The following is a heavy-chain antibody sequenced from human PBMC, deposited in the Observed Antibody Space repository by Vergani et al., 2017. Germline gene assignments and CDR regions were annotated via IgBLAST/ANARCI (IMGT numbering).Heavy chain of an antibody. V-gene: IGHV1-18*01. D-gene: IGHD3-9*01. J-gene: IGHJ6*02. CDR1: GYTFTSYG. Sequence: QVQLVQSGAEVQKPGASVKVSCKASGYTFTSYGISWVRQAPGQGLEWMGWISAYNGNTNYAQKLQGRVTMTTDTSTSTAYMELRSLRSDDTAVYYCARDDYDILTGFGYYYYGMDVWGQGTTVTVSS. CDR3: ARDDYDILTGFGYYYYGMDV. CDR2: ISAYNGNT.